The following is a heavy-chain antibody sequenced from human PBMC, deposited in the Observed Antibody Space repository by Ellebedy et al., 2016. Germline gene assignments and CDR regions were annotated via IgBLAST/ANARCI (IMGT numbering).Heavy chain of an antibody. J-gene: IGHJ4*02. CDR2: ISVYSGIA. CDR1: GYTFTKYG. D-gene: IGHD1-1*01. CDR3: VTGTTTALYY. Sequence: ASVKVSXXASGYTFTKYGITWVRQAPRQGLEWMGWISVYSGIANYARTFQGRATMTTDTSTTTAYLEMRNLTSDDTAVYFCVTGTTTALYYWGQGTLLTVSS. V-gene: IGHV1-18*01.